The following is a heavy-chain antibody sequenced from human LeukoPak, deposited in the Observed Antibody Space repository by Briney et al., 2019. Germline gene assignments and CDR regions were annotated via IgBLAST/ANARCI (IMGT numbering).Heavy chain of an antibody. D-gene: IGHD3-3*01. J-gene: IGHJ4*02. Sequence: SGTLSLTCTVSGDSISRDGYYWGWIRQSPGKGLEWIGSHYYGGVAYYNRPLKSRVGISIDTPKNQFYLRLTSVTAAGTALYFCVRQGALLRSIAYWGQGILVTVSS. CDR1: GDSISRDGYY. CDR2: HYYGGVA. CDR3: VRQGALLRSIAY. V-gene: IGHV4-39*01.